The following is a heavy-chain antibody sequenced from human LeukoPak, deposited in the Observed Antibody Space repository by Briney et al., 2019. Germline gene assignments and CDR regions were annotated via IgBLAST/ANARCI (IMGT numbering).Heavy chain of an antibody. CDR1: GFTFSSYS. V-gene: IGHV3-21*05. J-gene: IGHJ4*02. CDR2: ISSSGSDI. CDR3: ARVGGYSGSYIDY. Sequence: GGSLRLSCAASGFTFSSYSMNWVRQAPGKGLEWVSYISSSGSDIYYADSVKGRFTISRDNAKNSLYLHMNSLRAEDTAVYYCARVGGYSGSYIDYWGQGTLVTVSS. D-gene: IGHD1-26*01.